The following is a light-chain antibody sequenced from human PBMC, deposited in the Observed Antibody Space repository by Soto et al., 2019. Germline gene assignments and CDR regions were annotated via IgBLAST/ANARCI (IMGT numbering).Light chain of an antibody. CDR3: QQDHNYPFI. CDR1: QGIGND. V-gene: IGKV1-6*01. Sequence: AIQMTQSPSSLPASVGDRVTITCRASQGIGNDLGWYQQKAGKAPKLLIYAASTLQSGVPSRFRGSGSGTDFTLTISSLQPDDFATYYCQQDHNYPFIFGPGTKVDIK. CDR2: AAS. J-gene: IGKJ3*01.